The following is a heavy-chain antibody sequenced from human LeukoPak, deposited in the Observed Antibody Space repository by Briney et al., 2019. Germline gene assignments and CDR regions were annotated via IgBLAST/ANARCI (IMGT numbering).Heavy chain of an antibody. Sequence: PGGSLRLSCAASGFTFSSHAMNWVRQAPGKGLEWVSVISGSGGSTYYADSVKGRFTISRDNSKKTVYVQMNSLRVEDTAVYYCATSSTTYGSGNYDSRAFEDWGQGTLVTVPS. CDR2: ISGSGGST. CDR3: ATSSTTYGSGNYDSRAFED. CDR1: GFTFSSHA. J-gene: IGHJ4*02. V-gene: IGHV3-23*01. D-gene: IGHD3-10*01.